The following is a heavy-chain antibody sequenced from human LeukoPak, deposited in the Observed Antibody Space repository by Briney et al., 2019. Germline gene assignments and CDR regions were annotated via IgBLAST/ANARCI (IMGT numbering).Heavy chain of an antibody. CDR1: GYSFTSYW. CDR3: ASRSDYYDSSGYYPYYYYGMDV. V-gene: IGHV5-51*01. Sequence: GESLKISCKGSGYSFTSYWIGWVRQMPGKGLEWMGIIYPGDSDTRYSPSFQGQVTISADKSISTAYLRWSSRKASDTAMYYCASRSDYYDSSGYYPYYYYGMDVWGQGTTVTVSS. D-gene: IGHD3-22*01. CDR2: IYPGDSDT. J-gene: IGHJ6*02.